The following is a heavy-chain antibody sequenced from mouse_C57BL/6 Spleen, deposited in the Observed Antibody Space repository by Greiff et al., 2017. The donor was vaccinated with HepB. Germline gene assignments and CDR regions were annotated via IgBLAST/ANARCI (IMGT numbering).Heavy chain of an antibody. CDR2: IDPEDGDT. CDR1: GFNITDYY. Sequence: VQLQQSGAELVRPGASVKLSCTASGFNITDYYMHWVKQRPEQGLEWIGRIDPEDGDTEYAPKFQGKATMTADTSSNTAYLQLSSLTSEDTAVYYCTTVGYYGSGYYFDYWGQGTTLTVSS. J-gene: IGHJ2*01. D-gene: IGHD1-1*01. CDR3: TTVGYYGSGYYFDY. V-gene: IGHV14-1*01.